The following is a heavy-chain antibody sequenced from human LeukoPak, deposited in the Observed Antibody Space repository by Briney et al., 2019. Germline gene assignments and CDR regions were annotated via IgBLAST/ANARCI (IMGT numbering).Heavy chain of an antibody. Sequence: SETLSLTCTVSGGSISSGDYYWSWIRQPPGKGLEWIGYIYYSGSTYYNPSLKSRVTISVDTSKNQFSLKLSSVTAADTAVYYCAAAQESMVRGGISWFDPWGQGTLVTVSS. D-gene: IGHD3-10*01. CDR2: IYYSGST. CDR3: AAAQESMVRGGISWFDP. CDR1: GGSISSGDYY. V-gene: IGHV4-30-4*01. J-gene: IGHJ5*02.